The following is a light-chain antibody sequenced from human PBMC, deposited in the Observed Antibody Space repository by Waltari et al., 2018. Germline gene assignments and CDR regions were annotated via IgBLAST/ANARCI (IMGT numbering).Light chain of an antibody. Sequence: QLVLTQSPSASASLGASVKLTCTLSSGHSTYAIAWHQQQPEKGPRYLMKLNSDGTYTKGDGIPDRFSGSSVGAERYLTIARLQSEDAADYYCQAWGTGIVFGTGTKVTVL. V-gene: IGLV4-69*01. J-gene: IGLJ1*01. CDR1: SGHSTYA. CDR3: QAWGTGIV. CDR2: LNSDGTY.